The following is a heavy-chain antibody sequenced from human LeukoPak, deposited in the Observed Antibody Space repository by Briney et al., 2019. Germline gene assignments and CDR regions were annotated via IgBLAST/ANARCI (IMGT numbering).Heavy chain of an antibody. J-gene: IGHJ6*03. D-gene: IGHD5-12*01. CDR3: ARVPRGYDGYRRSIYYYYMDV. CDR2: INPNSGGT. V-gene: IGHV1-2*02. CDR1: GYTFTGYY. Sequence: ASVKVSCKASGYTFTGYYMHWVRQAPGQGLEWMGWINPNSGGTNYAQKFQGRVTMTRDTSISTAYMELSSLRSEDTAVYYCARVPRGYDGYRRSIYYYYMDVWGNGTTVTVSS.